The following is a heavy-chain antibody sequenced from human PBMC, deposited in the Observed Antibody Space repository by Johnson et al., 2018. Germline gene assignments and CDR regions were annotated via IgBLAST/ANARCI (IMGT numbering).Heavy chain of an antibody. D-gene: IGHD6-13*01. V-gene: IGHV3-15*07. CDR2: ITSKTDGGTP. CDR1: GFTFSNAW. CDR3: TTLGIAAAGTAYYYYYMDV. J-gene: IGHJ6*03. Sequence: VQLVQSGGGLVKPGGSXRLSCAASGFTFSNAWMNWVRQAPGTGLEWVGRITSKTDGGTPDYAAPVKGRFTISRDDSKNTLDLQMNSRKTEDTAVYYFTTLGIAAAGTAYYYYYMDVWGKGTTVTVSS.